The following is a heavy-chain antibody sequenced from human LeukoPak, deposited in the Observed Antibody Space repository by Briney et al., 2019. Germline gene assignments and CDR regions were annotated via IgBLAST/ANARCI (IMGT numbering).Heavy chain of an antibody. CDR3: ARAPKYYDFWSGYYRGVKGRVIFDY. Sequence: GGSLRLSCAASGYSFTSYDINWVRQATREGLEWMGWMNPNSGNTGYAQKFQGRVTITRNTSISTAYMELSSLRSEDTAVYYCARAPKYYDFWSGYYRGVKGRVIFDYWGQGTLVTVSS. CDR2: MNPNSGNT. V-gene: IGHV1-8*03. D-gene: IGHD3-3*01. J-gene: IGHJ4*02. CDR1: GYSFTSYD.